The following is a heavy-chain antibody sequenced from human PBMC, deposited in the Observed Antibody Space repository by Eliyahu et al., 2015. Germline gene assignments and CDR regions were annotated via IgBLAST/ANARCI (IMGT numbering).Heavy chain of an antibody. V-gene: IGHV4-59*01. CDR2: IYHSGSS. J-gene: IGHJ3*02. CDR3: ARLDYGNYDEAFDI. CDR1: GCSISGX. D-gene: IGHD4-11*01. Sequence: QVQLQESGPGLMKPSETLSLTXTVXGCSISGXWSWIRQPPGKGLEWIAYIYHSGSSVYNPSLQSRVTISVDTSNNQVSLKLTSVTAADTAVYYCARLDYGNYDEAFDIWGQGTMVTVS.